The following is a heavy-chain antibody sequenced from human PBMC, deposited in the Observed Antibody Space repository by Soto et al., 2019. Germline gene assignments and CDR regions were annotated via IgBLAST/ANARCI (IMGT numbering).Heavy chain of an antibody. V-gene: IGHV1-69*01. CDR3: ARFDYTKYLFDF. J-gene: IGHJ4*02. D-gene: IGHD3-9*01. CDR1: RGTFSSYA. CDR2: IVPIFGSA. Sequence: QVQLVQSGAEVKKPGSSVKVSCKASRGTFSSYAISWVRQAPGQGLEWMGGIVPIFGSANFSQKFQGRVTMTTDSSTSTAYMELRSLRSDDTALYYCARFDYTKYLFDFWGQGTLVTVSS.